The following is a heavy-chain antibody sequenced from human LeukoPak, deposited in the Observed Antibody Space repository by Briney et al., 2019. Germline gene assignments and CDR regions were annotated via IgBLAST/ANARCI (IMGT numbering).Heavy chain of an antibody. Sequence: ASVKVSCKASGGTFSSYAISWVRQAPGQGLGWMGRIIPIFGIANYAQKFQGRVTITADKSTSTAYMELSSLRSEDTAVYYCARGLGNDAFDIWGQGTMVTVSS. J-gene: IGHJ3*02. CDR1: GGTFSSYA. CDR2: IIPIFGIA. CDR3: ARGLGNDAFDI. V-gene: IGHV1-69*04. D-gene: IGHD1-1*01.